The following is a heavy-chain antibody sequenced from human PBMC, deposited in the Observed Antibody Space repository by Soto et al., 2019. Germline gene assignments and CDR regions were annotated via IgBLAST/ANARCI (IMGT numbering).Heavy chain of an antibody. CDR2: IYYTGSI. D-gene: IGHD3-16*01. V-gene: IGHV4-39*07. Sequence: SETLSLTCSVSGGSISSNDYYWGWIRQPSGKGLEWIGSIYYTGSIYYNRSPQSRATIFVDTTKNQFSLKLSSVTAADTAVYYCARTDFDYLWGSFQHWGQGSLVTVSS. J-gene: IGHJ1*01. CDR3: ARTDFDYLWGSFQH. CDR1: GGSISSNDYY.